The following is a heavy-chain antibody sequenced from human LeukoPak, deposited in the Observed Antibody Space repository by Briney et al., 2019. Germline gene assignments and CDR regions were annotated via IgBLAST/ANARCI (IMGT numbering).Heavy chain of an antibody. Sequence: GGSLRLSCTASGFTFGDFSMSWFRQAPGKGLEWVGFIRSNTYGGTTEFAASVKGRFTFSRDDSRSIAHLQMNSLKTEDTAVYYCTRGCGGDCYLFDYWGQGTLVTVSS. CDR1: GFTFGDFS. CDR3: TRGCGGDCYLFDY. D-gene: IGHD2-21*02. V-gene: IGHV3-49*03. J-gene: IGHJ4*02. CDR2: IRSNTYGGTT.